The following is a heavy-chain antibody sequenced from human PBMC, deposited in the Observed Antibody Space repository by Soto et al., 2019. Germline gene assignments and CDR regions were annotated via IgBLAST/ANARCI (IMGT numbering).Heavy chain of an antibody. CDR2: IYYSGST. D-gene: IGHD5-12*01. Sequence: PEETLSLTSTVSGDSMTGRHRSWIRQPPGKGLEWIGYIYYSGSTKYNPSLNSRVTISVDTSKNQFSLKLSSVTAADTAVYYCARRGGATIMDYWGQGTLVTVSS. CDR3: ARRGGATIMDY. V-gene: IGHV4-59*08. CDR1: GDSMTGRH. J-gene: IGHJ4*02.